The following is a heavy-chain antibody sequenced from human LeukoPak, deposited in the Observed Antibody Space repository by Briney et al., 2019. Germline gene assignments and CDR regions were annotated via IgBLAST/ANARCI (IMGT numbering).Heavy chain of an antibody. Sequence: SETLSLTYTVSGGSISSYYWSWIRQPPGKGLEWLGYIYYSGSSNYNPSLKSRVTMSADTSKNQFSLKLSSVTAADTAVYYCARVPRSYYYYYYMDVWGKGTTVTVSS. CDR1: GGSISSYY. J-gene: IGHJ6*03. V-gene: IGHV4-59*01. CDR3: ARVPRSYYYYYYMDV. CDR2: IYYSGSS.